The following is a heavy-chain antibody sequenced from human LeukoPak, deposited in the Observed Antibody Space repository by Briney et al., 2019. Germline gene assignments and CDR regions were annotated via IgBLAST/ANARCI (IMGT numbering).Heavy chain of an antibody. CDR2: ISYDGSNE. D-gene: IGHD3-10*01. V-gene: IGHV3-30*04. J-gene: IGHJ4*02. CDR1: GFTFSSYV. CDR3: ARDTYASGTPDY. Sequence: PGGSLRLSCAASGFTFSSYVMHWVRQAPGKGLEWVAIISYDGSNEYYADSVKGRFTISRDNSKNTLYLQMNSLRAEDTALYYCARDTYASGTPDYWGQGTLVTVSS.